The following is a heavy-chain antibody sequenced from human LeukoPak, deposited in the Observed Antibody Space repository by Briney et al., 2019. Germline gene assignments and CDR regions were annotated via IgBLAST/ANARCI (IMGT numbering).Heavy chain of an antibody. CDR3: ARDPTLPGAMDV. CDR2: ISSSSGYI. J-gene: IGHJ6*03. Sequence: PGGSLRLSCAASGFTFSSYSMNWVRQAPGKGLEWVSSISSSSGYIYYADSVKGRFTISRDNAKNSLYLQMNSLRAEDTAVYYCARDPTLPGAMDVWGKGTTVTVSS. V-gene: IGHV3-21*01. CDR1: GFTFSSYS. D-gene: IGHD3-10*01.